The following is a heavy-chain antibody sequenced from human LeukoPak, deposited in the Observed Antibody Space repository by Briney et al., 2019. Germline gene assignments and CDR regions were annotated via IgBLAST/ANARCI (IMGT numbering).Heavy chain of an antibody. CDR3: AKDANYYDSSGFFIPFDY. D-gene: IGHD3-22*01. Sequence: GGSLRLSCSASGFAFSRFAMTWVRHLPGKGLDWVSTISGNGHQTYYGDSVKGRFSVSRDNSKNILYLQMDSLRAGDSALYYCAKDANYYDSSGFFIPFDYGGQGTLVTVSS. V-gene: IGHV3-23*01. J-gene: IGHJ4*02. CDR2: ISGNGHQT. CDR1: GFAFSRFA.